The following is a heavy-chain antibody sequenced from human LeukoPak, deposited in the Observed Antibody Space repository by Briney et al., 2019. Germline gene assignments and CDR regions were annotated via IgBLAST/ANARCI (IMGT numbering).Heavy chain of an antibody. J-gene: IGHJ4*02. V-gene: IGHV4-59*01. D-gene: IGHD5-18*01. CDR1: GGSISSYY. Sequence: SETLSLTCTVSGGSISSYYWSWIRQPPGKGLEWIGYIYYSGSTNYNPSLKSRVTISVDTSKNQFSLKLSSVTAADTAVHYCARDRYSDGFDYWGQGTLVTVSS. CDR2: IYYSGST. CDR3: ARDRYSDGFDY.